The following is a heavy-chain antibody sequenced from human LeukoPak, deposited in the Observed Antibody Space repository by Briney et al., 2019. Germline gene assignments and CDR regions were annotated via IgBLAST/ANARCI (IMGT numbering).Heavy chain of an antibody. CDR3: AIALRLPAATYYFDY. Sequence: ASVKVSCKASGYTFTGYYMHWVRQAPGQGLEWMGRINPNSGGTNYAQKFQGRVTMTRDTPISTAYMELSRLRSDDTAVYYCAIALRLPAATYYFDYWGQGTLVTVSS. J-gene: IGHJ4*02. D-gene: IGHD2-2*01. CDR2: INPNSGGT. CDR1: GYTFTGYY. V-gene: IGHV1-2*06.